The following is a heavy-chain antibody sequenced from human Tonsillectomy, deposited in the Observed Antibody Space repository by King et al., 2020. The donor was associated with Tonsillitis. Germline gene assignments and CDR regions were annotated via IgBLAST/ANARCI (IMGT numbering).Heavy chain of an antibody. D-gene: IGHD5-18*01. CDR1: GFTFSSYG. Sequence: VQLVVSGGGVVQPGRSLRLACAASGFTFSSYGMHWVRQAPGKGLGWVAVISYDGSNKYYADSVKGRFTISRDNSKNTLYLQMNTLRGEDTAVYYCAKDRGDVDPGSYGMDVWGQGTTVTVSS. J-gene: IGHJ6*02. CDR2: ISYDGSNK. V-gene: IGHV3-30*18. CDR3: AKDRGDVDPGSYGMDV.